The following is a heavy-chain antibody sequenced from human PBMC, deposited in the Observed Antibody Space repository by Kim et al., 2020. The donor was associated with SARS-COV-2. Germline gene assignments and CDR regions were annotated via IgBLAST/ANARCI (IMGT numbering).Heavy chain of an antibody. CDR3: ARDTYYYDSSGYLYYYYYGMDV. CDR1: GGSISSSSYY. V-gene: IGHV4-39*07. Sequence: SETLSLTCTVSGGSISSSSYYWGWIRQPPGKGLEWIGSIYYSGSTYYNPSLKSRVTISVDTSKNQFSLKLSSVTAADTAVYYCARDTYYYDSSGYLYYYYYGMDVWGQGTTVTVSS. D-gene: IGHD3-22*01. CDR2: IYYSGST. J-gene: IGHJ6*02.